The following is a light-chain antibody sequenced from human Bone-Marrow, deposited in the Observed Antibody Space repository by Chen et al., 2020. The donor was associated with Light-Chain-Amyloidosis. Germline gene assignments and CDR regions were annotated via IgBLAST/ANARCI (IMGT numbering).Light chain of an antibody. CDR2: DVN. V-gene: IGLV2-11*01. Sequence: QSALTQPLSVSGSPGQSVTISCTGTSDYVGGHIYVSWYQQHPGKAPKLMIFDVNRRPSGVPDRFSGSKSGNTASLNISGLRAEDEGDYYCCSYPGICLFGGGTRLTVL. CDR1: SDYVGGHIY. J-gene: IGLJ2*01. CDR3: CSYPGICL.